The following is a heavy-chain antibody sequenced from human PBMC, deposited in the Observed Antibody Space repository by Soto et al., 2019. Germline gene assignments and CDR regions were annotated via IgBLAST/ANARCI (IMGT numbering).Heavy chain of an antibody. Sequence: PGESLKISCKGSGYSFTSYWISWVRQMPGKGLEWMGRIDPSDSYTNYSPSFQGHVTISADKSISTAYLQWSSLKASDTAMYYCARNVRYCSSTSCYAETVWFDPWGQGTLVTVSS. J-gene: IGHJ5*02. CDR2: IDPSDSYT. CDR1: GYSFTSYW. CDR3: ARNVRYCSSTSCYAETVWFDP. V-gene: IGHV5-10-1*01. D-gene: IGHD2-2*01.